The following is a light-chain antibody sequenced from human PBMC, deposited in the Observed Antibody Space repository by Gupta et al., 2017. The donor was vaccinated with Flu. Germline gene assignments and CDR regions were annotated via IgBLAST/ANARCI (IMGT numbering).Light chain of an antibody. Sequence: SPGQTASITCSGDKLRGRYTSWYQQKPGQSPVLVISQDNRRPAGIPERFSGANSGNTATLTISGTQATDEADFYCQAWDSSAGLFGGGTKLTV. CDR3: QAWDSSAGL. CDR1: KLRGRY. J-gene: IGLJ3*02. CDR2: QDN. V-gene: IGLV3-1*01.